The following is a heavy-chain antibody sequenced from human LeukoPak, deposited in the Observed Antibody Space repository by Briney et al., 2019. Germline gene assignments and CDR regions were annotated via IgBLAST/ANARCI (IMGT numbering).Heavy chain of an antibody. CDR1: GGSISSYY. Sequence: SETLSLTCTVSGGSISSYYWNWIRQPPGKGLEWIGSIYYTGSTNYNPSLKSRVTISVDTTKSHFSMKLSSVTAADTAVYYCAREGYCSGGSCARYFQHWGQATLVTVSS. J-gene: IGHJ1*01. CDR3: AREGYCSGGSCARYFQH. CDR2: IYYTGST. D-gene: IGHD2-15*01. V-gene: IGHV4-59*01.